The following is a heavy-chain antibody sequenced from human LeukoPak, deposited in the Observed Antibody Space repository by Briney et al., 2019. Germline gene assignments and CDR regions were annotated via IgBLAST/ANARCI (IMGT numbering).Heavy chain of an antibody. V-gene: IGHV3-9*01. D-gene: IGHD6-13*01. CDR2: ISWNSGSI. CDR3: AKEAYSSSWYYFDY. Sequence: PGRSLRLSCAASGFTFDDYAMHWVRQAPGKGLEWVSGISWNSGSIGYADSVKGRFTISRDNAKNSLYLQMNSLRAEDTALYYCAKEAYSSSWYYFDYWGQGTLVTVSS. CDR1: GFTFDDYA. J-gene: IGHJ4*02.